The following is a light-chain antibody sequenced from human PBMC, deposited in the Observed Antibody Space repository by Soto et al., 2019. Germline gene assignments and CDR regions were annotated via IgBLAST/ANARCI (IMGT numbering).Light chain of an antibody. CDR3: SSYTSSSTYV. CDR1: SSDVGGYNY. J-gene: IGLJ1*01. Sequence: QSALTQPASVSGSPGQSITISCTGTSSDVGGYNYVSWYQQYPGKVPKLMIYDVSNRPSGVSNRFSGSKSGNTASLTISGLQGEDEADYYCSSYTSSSTYVFGTGTKVTVL. V-gene: IGLV2-14*01. CDR2: DVS.